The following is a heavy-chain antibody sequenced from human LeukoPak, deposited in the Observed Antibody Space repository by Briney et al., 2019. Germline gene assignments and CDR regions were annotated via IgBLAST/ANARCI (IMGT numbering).Heavy chain of an antibody. Sequence: GSLRLSCAASGFTFSSYGMHWVRQAPGKGLEWVAFIRYDGSNKYYADSVKGRFTISRDNSKNTLYLQMNSLRAEDTAVYYCAKDELRYFDWLAGHDYWGQGTLVTVSS. CDR2: IRYDGSNK. D-gene: IGHD3-9*01. V-gene: IGHV3-30*02. CDR3: AKDELRYFDWLAGHDY. J-gene: IGHJ4*02. CDR1: GFTFSSYG.